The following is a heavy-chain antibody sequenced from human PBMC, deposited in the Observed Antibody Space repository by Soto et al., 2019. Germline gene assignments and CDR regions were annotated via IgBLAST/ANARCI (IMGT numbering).Heavy chain of an antibody. V-gene: IGHV4-31*03. CDR3: ARDKEDCSGGSCLGPSFIY. D-gene: IGHD2-15*01. J-gene: IGHJ4*02. CDR2: IYYSGST. CDR1: GGSISSGGYY. Sequence: SETLSLTCTVSGGSISSGGYYWSWIRQHPGKGLEWIGYIYYSGSTYYNPSLKSRVTISVDTSKNQFSLKLSSVTAADTAVYYCARDKEDCSGGSCLGPSFIYGGQGTLVTVSS.